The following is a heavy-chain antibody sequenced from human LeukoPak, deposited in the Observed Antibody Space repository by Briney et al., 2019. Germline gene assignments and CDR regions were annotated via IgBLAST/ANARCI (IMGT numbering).Heavy chain of an antibody. V-gene: IGHV1-2*02. CDR3: ATEAPTVTNPDY. J-gene: IGHJ4*02. CDR1: GYTFTGYY. Sequence: ASVKVSFKASGYTFTGYYMHWVRQAPGQGLEWMGWINPNSGGTNYAQKFQGRVTMTRDTSISTAYMELSRLRSDDTAVYYRATEAPTVTNPDYWGQGTLVTVSS. CDR2: INPNSGGT. D-gene: IGHD4-17*01.